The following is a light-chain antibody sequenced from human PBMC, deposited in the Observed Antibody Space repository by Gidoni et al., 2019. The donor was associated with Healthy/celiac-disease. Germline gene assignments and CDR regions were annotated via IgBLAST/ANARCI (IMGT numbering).Light chain of an antibody. CDR3: QQYGSSPPYT. CDR1: QSVSSSY. V-gene: IGKV3-20*01. Sequence: EIVLTQSPCTLSLSPGERATLSCRASQSVSSSYLAWYPQKPGQAPRLLIYGASSRATGIPDRFSGSGSGTDFTLTISRLEPEDFAVYYCQQYGSSPPYTFGQGTKLEIK. CDR2: GAS. J-gene: IGKJ2*01.